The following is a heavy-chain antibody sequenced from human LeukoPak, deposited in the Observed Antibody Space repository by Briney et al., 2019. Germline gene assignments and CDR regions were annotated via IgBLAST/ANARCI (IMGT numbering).Heavy chain of an antibody. D-gene: IGHD5-12*01. CDR3: AREAYSGYDTVFDY. V-gene: IGHV1-69*13. J-gene: IGHJ4*02. CDR2: IIPIFGTA. CDR1: GGTFSSYA. Sequence: SVKVSCKASGGTFSSYAISWVRQAPGQGLEWMGGIIPIFGTANYAQKFQGRVTITADESTSTAYMELSSLRSEDTAVCYCAREAYSGYDTVFDYWGQGTLVTVSS.